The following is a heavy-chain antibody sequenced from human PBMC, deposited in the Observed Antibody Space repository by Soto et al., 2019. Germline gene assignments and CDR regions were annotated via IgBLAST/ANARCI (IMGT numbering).Heavy chain of an antibody. D-gene: IGHD3-3*01. CDR3: AHSPGYYDFWSGYYNWFDP. J-gene: IGHJ5*02. Sequence: SGPTLVNPTQTLTLTCTFSGFSLSTSGVGVGWIRRPPGKALEWLALIYWDDDKRYGPSLKSRLTITKDTSKNQVVLTMTNMDPVDTATYYCAHSPGYYDFWSGYYNWFDPWGQGTLVTVSS. V-gene: IGHV2-5*05. CDR1: GFSLSTSGVG. CDR2: IYWDDDK.